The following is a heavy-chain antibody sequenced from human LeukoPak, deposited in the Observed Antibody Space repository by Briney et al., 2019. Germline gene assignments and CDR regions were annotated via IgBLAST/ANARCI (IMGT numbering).Heavy chain of an antibody. Sequence: GASLRLSCAASGFTFSSSGMHWVRQAPGKGLEWVAVIWYDGSNKYYADSVKGRFTISRDNSKNTLYLQMNSLGAEDTAVYYCARAPADGGNLDYWGQGTLVT. V-gene: IGHV3-33*01. CDR3: ARAPADGGNLDY. D-gene: IGHD4-23*01. J-gene: IGHJ4*02. CDR2: IWYDGSNK. CDR1: GFTFSSSG.